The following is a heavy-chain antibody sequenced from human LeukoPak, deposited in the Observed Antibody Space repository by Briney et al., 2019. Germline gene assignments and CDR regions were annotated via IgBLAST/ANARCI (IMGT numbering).Heavy chain of an antibody. Sequence: GGSLRLSCAASGFTFSSYSMNWVRQAPGKGLEWVSSISSSSSYIYYADSVKGRFTISRDNAKNSLYLQMNSLRAEDTAVYYCARNEQLTPPYYYGMDVWGQGTTVTVSS. V-gene: IGHV3-21*01. CDR3: ARNEQLTPPYYYGMDV. CDR2: ISSSSSYI. D-gene: IGHD6-13*01. CDR1: GFTFSSYS. J-gene: IGHJ6*02.